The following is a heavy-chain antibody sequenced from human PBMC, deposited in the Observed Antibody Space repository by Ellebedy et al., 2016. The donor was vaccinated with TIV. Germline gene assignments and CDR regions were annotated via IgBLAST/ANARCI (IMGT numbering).Heavy chain of an antibody. CDR2: IYPGDSDT. CDR3: ARPQGYSYDRDAFDI. J-gene: IGHJ3*02. V-gene: IGHV5-51*01. Sequence: GGSLRLSCKGSGYSFTSYWIGWVRQMPGKGLEWMGIIYPGDSDTRYSPSFQGQVTISADKSISTAYLQWSSLKASDTAMYYCARPQGYSYDRDAFDIWGQGTMVTVSS. D-gene: IGHD5-18*01. CDR1: GYSFTSYW.